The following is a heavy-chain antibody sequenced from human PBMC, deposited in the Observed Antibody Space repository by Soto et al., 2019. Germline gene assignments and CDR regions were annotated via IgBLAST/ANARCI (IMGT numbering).Heavy chain of an antibody. V-gene: IGHV4-34*01. Sequence: PSETLSLTCAVYGGSFSGYYWIWIRQPPGKGLEWIGEINHSGSTNYNPSLKSRVTISVDTSKNQFSLELNSVTAADTAVYYCARGASGYDWWGQGTLVTVSS. CDR3: ARGASGYDW. J-gene: IGHJ4*02. CDR1: GGSFSGYY. D-gene: IGHD5-12*01. CDR2: INHSGST.